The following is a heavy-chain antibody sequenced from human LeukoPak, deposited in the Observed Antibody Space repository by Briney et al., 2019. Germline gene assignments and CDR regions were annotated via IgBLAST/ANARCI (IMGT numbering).Heavy chain of an antibody. D-gene: IGHD3-22*01. CDR2: IYYSGST. Sequence: SETLSLTCTVSGGSISSYYWSWIRQPPGKGLEWIGYIYYSGSTNYNPSLKSRVTISVDTSKNQFSLKLSSVTAADTAVYYCARGYYLNWFDPWGQRTLVTVSS. V-gene: IGHV4-59*01. CDR3: ARGYYLNWFDP. J-gene: IGHJ5*02. CDR1: GGSISSYY.